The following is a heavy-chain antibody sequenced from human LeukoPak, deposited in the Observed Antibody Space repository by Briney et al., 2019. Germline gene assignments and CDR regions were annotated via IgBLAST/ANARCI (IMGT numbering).Heavy chain of an antibody. CDR1: GFTFSSYW. D-gene: IGHD5-12*01. J-gene: IGHJ4*02. Sequence: GGSLRLSCAASGFTFSSYWMHWVRQAPGKGLVWVSCINSNGSSTSYADSVKGRFTISRDNAKNTLYLQMNSLRAEDTAVYYCARDVGYSGYDSCFDYWGQGTLVTVSS. V-gene: IGHV3-74*01. CDR2: INSNGSST. CDR3: ARDVGYSGYDSCFDY.